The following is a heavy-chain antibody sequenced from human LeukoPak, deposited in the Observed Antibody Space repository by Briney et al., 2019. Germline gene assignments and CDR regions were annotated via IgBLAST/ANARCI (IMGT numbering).Heavy chain of an antibody. CDR1: GFTTSCNY. V-gene: IGHV3-66*01. CDR2: IYSGGST. Sequence: GGSLRPSCAASGFTTSCNYMSGRRQAAGKGLEWVSVIYSGGSTYYADSVKGRFTISRDNSKNTLYLQMNSLRAEDTAVYYCARDHRFDPWGQGTLVTVSS. J-gene: IGHJ5*02. CDR3: ARDHRFDP.